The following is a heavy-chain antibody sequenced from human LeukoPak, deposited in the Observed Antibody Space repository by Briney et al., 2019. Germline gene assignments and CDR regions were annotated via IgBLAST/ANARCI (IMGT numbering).Heavy chain of an antibody. V-gene: IGHV3-7*01. J-gene: IGHJ5*02. CDR2: IKRDRSQK. Sequence: GGSLRLSCAAPGFSFSSNWMGWVRQAPGKGLEWVAHIKRDRSQKYYLDSVKGRFTISRDNAKNSLYLQMNSLRVEDTAVYYCARLGLEVGGPNWFDPWGQGTLVTVSS. CDR3: ARLGLEVGGPNWFDP. D-gene: IGHD1-1*01. CDR1: GFSFSSNW.